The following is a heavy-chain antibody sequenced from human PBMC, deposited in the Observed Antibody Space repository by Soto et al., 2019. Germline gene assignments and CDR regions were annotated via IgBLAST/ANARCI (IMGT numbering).Heavy chain of an antibody. CDR1: GGSISSYY. V-gene: IGHV4-59*01. D-gene: IGHD3-22*01. CDR3: ARDDYDSSGYANVYNWFDP. J-gene: IGHJ5*02. CDR2: IYYSGST. Sequence: PSETLSLTCTVSGGSISSYYWSWIRQPPGKGLEWIGYIYYSGSTNYNPSLKSRVSISVDTSKKQFSLKLSSVTAADTAVYYCARDDYDSSGYANVYNWFDPWGQGTLVTVPQ.